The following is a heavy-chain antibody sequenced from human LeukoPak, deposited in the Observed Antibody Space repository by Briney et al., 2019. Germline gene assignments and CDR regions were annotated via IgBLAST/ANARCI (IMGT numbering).Heavy chain of an antibody. CDR3: AKRGYCSSPSCYLEGRNDAFDI. CDR2: IRYDGSNT. D-gene: IGHD2-2*01. V-gene: IGHV3-30*02. J-gene: IGHJ3*02. CDR1: GFTFSTYG. Sequence: GGSLRLSCTASGFTFSTYGMHWVRQAPGKGLEWVAFIRYDGSNTYYGDSVKGRFTISRDNSKNTLYLQMNSLRAEDTAVYYCAKRGYCSSPSCYLEGRNDAFDIWGQGTMVTVSS.